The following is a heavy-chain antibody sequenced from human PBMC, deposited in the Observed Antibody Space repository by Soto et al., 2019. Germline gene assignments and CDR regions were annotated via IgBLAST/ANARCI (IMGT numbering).Heavy chain of an antibody. Sequence: PSETLSLTCTVSGGSMTSSRYYWGWIRQPPGKGLEWIGSIYYSGSTYYNPSLKSRVTISVNTSKNQSSLKLSSVTAADTAVFYRASIIFGVVIIHDGMDVWGQGTTVTVSS. J-gene: IGHJ6*02. CDR3: ASIIFGVVIIHDGMDV. D-gene: IGHD3-3*01. CDR1: GGSMTSSRYY. V-gene: IGHV4-39*01. CDR2: IYYSGST.